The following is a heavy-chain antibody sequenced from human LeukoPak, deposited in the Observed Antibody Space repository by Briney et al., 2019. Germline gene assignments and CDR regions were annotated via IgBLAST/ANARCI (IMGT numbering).Heavy chain of an antibody. CDR3: ASPGPKIQLWLRYYYYYGMDV. D-gene: IGHD5-18*01. CDR2: IIPIFGTA. J-gene: IGHJ6*02. Sequence: SVKVSCTASGGTFSSYAISWVRQAPGQGLEWMGGIIPIFGTANYAQKFQGRVTITADESTSTAYMELSSLRSEDTAVYYCASPGPKIQLWLRYYYYYGMDVWGQGTTVTVSS. V-gene: IGHV1-69*13. CDR1: GGTFSSYA.